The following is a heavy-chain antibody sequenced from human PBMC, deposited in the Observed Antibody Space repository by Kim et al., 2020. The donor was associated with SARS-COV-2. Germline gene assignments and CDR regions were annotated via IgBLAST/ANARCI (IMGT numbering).Heavy chain of an antibody. D-gene: IGHD1-26*01. J-gene: IGHJ4*02. CDR1: SDSMTAYY. V-gene: IGHV4-59*01. Sequence: SETLSLTCTVSSDSMTAYYWSWIRQFPGKGLEWIGYIYHSGNTNYNPSLKSRVIISWDTSRNQFSLDLTSVTAADTAVYYCARSEGRATWHHFDYWGQG. CDR3: ARSEGRATWHHFDY. CDR2: IYHSGNT.